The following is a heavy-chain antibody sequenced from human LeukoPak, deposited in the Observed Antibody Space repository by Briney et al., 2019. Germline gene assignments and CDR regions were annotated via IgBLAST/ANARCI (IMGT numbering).Heavy chain of an antibody. CDR2: INHSGST. J-gene: IGHJ6*02. CDR1: GGSFSDYY. D-gene: IGHD2-8*01. V-gene: IGHV4-34*01. CDR3: ARAYYCTNGVCYTHYHYGMDV. Sequence: KPSETLSLTCAVYGGSFSDYYWSWIRQPPGKGLEWIGEINHSGSTNYNPSLKSRVTISVDTSKNQFSLKLSSVTAADTAVYYCARAYYCTNGVCYTHYHYGMDVWGQGTTVTVSS.